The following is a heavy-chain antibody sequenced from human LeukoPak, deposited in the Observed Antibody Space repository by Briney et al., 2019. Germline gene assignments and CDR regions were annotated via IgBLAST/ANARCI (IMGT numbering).Heavy chain of an antibody. CDR2: MNPNSGNT. V-gene: IGHV1-8*01. D-gene: IGHD3-22*01. Sequence: ASVKVSCKASGYTFTSYDINWVRQATGQGLEWMGWMNPNSGNTGYAQKFQGRVTMTRSTSISTAYMELSSLRSEDTAVYYCARPLATYYYDSSGYPLGYWGQGTLVTVSS. CDR1: GYTFTSYD. J-gene: IGHJ4*02. CDR3: ARPLATYYYDSSGYPLGY.